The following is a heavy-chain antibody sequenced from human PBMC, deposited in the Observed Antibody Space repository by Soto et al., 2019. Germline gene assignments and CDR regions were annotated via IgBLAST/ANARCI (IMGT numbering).Heavy chain of an antibody. Sequence: QVQLQESGPGLVKPSETLSLTCTVSGGSISSYYWSWIRQPPGKGLEWIGYIYYSGSTNYNPSLKSRVTISVDTSKNQFSLKLSSVTAADTAVYYCARRKYYYDSSGAGSWFDPWGQGTLVTVSS. V-gene: IGHV4-59*08. CDR3: ARRKYYYDSSGAGSWFDP. CDR1: GGSISSYY. J-gene: IGHJ5*02. D-gene: IGHD3-22*01. CDR2: IYYSGST.